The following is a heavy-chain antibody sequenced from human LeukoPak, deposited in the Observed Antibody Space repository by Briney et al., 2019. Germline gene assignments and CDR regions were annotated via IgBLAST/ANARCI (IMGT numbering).Heavy chain of an antibody. Sequence: PSETLSLTCTVSGGSISSYYWSWIRQPPGKGLEWIGYIYYSGNTNYNPSLKSRVTISVDTSKNQFSLKLSSVTAADTAVYYCAIPSDSGLGSAFDIWGQGTMVTVSS. CDR3: AIPSDSGLGSAFDI. J-gene: IGHJ3*02. V-gene: IGHV4-59*01. D-gene: IGHD2-15*01. CDR1: GGSISSYY. CDR2: IYYSGNT.